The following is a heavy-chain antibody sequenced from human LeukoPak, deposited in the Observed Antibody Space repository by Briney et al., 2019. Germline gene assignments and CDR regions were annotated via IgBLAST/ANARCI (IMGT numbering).Heavy chain of an antibody. V-gene: IGHV3-30*04. Sequence: PGRSLRLSCAASGFTFRSYAMHWVRQAPGKGLEWVAVISYDGSNKYYADSVKGRFTISRDNSKNTLYLQMNSLRAEDTAVYYCARDQCSGGSCYSGAAFDIWGQGTMVTVSS. CDR1: GFTFRSYA. CDR3: ARDQCSGGSCYSGAAFDI. J-gene: IGHJ3*02. D-gene: IGHD2-15*01. CDR2: ISYDGSNK.